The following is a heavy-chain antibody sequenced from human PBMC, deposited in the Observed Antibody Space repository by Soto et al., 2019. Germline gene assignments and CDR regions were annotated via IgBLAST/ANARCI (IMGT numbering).Heavy chain of an antibody. V-gene: IGHV4-59*08. D-gene: IGHD6-6*01. CDR2: IYYSGST. CDR1: GGSISSYY. CDR3: ARHWYSSSSFDY. J-gene: IGHJ4*02. Sequence: SETLSLTCTVSGGSISSYYWSWIRQPPGKGLEWIGYIYYSGSTNNNPSLKSRVTISVDTSKNQFSLKLSSVTAADTAVYYCARHWYSSSSFDYWGQGTLVTVSS.